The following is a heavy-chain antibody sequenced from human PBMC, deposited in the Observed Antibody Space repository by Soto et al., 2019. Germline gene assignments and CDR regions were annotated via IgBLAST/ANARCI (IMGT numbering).Heavy chain of an antibody. Sequence: SVKVSCKASGGTFSSSPISWVRQAPGQGLEWMGRIIPIFGTPSYAQKFQGRVTITADESTSTVYMELYSLRSGDTAVYYCAKGGSSSSNWLDPWGQGTLVTVSS. CDR3: AKGGSSSSNWLDP. CDR1: GGTFSSSP. CDR2: IIPIFGTP. J-gene: IGHJ5*02. D-gene: IGHD6-13*01. V-gene: IGHV1-69*13.